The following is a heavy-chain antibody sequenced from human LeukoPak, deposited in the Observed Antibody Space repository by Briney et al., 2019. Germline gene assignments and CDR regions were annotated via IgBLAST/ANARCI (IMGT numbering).Heavy chain of an antibody. CDR3: EPVFYYYDSSGYPPAEYFQH. Sequence: GGSLRLSCVASGCTFSSYAMSWVRQAPGKGLEWVSAISGSGGSTYYADSVKGRFTISRDNSKNTLYLQMNSLRAEDTAVYYYEPVFYYYDSSGYPPAEYFQHWGQGTLVTVSS. V-gene: IGHV3-23*01. D-gene: IGHD3-22*01. CDR1: GCTFSSYA. CDR2: ISGSGGST. J-gene: IGHJ1*01.